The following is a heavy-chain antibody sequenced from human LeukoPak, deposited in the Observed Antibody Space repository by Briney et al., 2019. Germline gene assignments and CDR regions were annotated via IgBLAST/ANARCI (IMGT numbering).Heavy chain of an antibody. CDR3: ATVYGYCSSTSCYSGGYFDY. J-gene: IGHJ4*02. Sequence: ASVTVSCKASGYTFTSYGISWVRQAPGQGLEWMGWISAYNGNTNYAQKLQGRVTMTTDTSTSTAYMELRSLRSDDTAVFYCATVYGYCSSTSCYSGGYFDYWGQGTLVTVSS. CDR2: ISAYNGNT. V-gene: IGHV1-18*01. CDR1: GYTFTSYG. D-gene: IGHD2-2*03.